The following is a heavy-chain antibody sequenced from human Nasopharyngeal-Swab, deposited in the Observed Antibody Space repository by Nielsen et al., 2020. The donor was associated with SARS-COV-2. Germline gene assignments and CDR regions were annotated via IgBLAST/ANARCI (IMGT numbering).Heavy chain of an antibody. CDR2: ISGSGGST. Sequence: WIRQPLGKGLEWVSAISGSGGSTYYADSVKGRFTISRDNSKNTLYLQMNSLRAEDTAVYYCASNPAGGYCSGGSCYGYYGMDVWGQGTTVTVSS. D-gene: IGHD2-15*01. V-gene: IGHV3-23*01. CDR3: ASNPAGGYCSGGSCYGYYGMDV. J-gene: IGHJ6*02.